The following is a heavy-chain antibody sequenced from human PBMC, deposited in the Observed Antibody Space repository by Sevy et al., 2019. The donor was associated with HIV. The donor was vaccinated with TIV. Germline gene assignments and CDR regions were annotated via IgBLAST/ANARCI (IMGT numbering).Heavy chain of an antibody. V-gene: IGHV4-4*07. CDR2: IYSNGNS. D-gene: IGHD6-19*01. J-gene: IGHJ5*02. CDR3: AREGGASSAWFENWFGP. Sequence: SETLSLTCTVSGGSITSYSWSWIRQPAGKGLEWLGRIYSNGNSNYNLSLKSRVTMSVDTSKNQFSLKLTSVNAADMAVYFCAREGGASSAWFENWFGPWGQGTLVTVSS. CDR1: GGSITSYS.